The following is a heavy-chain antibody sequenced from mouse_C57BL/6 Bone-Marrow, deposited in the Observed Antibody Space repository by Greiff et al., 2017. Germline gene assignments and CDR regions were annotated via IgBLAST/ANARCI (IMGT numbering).Heavy chain of an antibody. CDR2: IHPHSGST. V-gene: IGHV1-64*01. CDR1: GYPFTSYW. D-gene: IGHD1-1*01. J-gene: IGHJ2*01. Sequence: QVHLQQPGAELVKPGASVKLSCKASGYPFTSYWMHWVKQRPGHGLEWIGMIHPHSGSTNYNEKFKSKATLTVDKSSSTAYMQLSSLTSEGSAVYYCARGGVYGRSLTWGQGTTLTVSA. CDR3: ARGGVYGRSLT.